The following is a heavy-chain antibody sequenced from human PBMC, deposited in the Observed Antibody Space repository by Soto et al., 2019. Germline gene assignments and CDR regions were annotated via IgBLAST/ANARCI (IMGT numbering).Heavy chain of an antibody. CDR3: AREVDIVPTPGGDY. CDR2: ISGYNGSF. D-gene: IGHD5-12*01. V-gene: IGHV1-18*04. CDR1: GYSFNTYG. Sequence: GASVKVSCKASGYSFNTYGVAWVREAPGQGLEWMGWISGYNGSFMYAEKVEERVNMTTDTSTNTAYMELRSLRSDDTAIYYCAREVDIVPTPGGDYWGQGTLVTVSS. J-gene: IGHJ4*02.